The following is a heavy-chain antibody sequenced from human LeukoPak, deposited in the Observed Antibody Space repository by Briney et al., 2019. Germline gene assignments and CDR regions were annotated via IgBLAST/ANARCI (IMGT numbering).Heavy chain of an antibody. V-gene: IGHV3-21*01. Sequence: GGSLRLSCAASGFTFSSYSMNWVRQAPGKGLEWVSSISSSSSYIYYADSVKGRFTISRDNAKNSLYLQMNSLRAEDTAVYYCATSPDYYESSGYYYEPVGYWGQGTLITVSS. J-gene: IGHJ4*02. CDR3: ATSPDYYESSGYYYEPVGY. D-gene: IGHD3-22*01. CDR1: GFTFSSYS. CDR2: ISSSSSYI.